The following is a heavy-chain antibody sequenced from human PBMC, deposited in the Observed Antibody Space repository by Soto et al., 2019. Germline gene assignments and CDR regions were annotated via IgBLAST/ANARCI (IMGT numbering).Heavy chain of an antibody. D-gene: IGHD2-2*01. CDR2: ISSNGGST. CDR3: ARALVVVPAAMDY. CDR1: GFTFISYA. Sequence: EVQLVESGGGLVQPGGSLRLSCAASGFTFISYAMHWVRQAPGKGLEYVSAISSNGGSTYYANSVKGRFTISRDNSKNTLYLQMGSLRAEDMAVYYCARALVVVPAAMDYWGQGTLVTVSS. V-gene: IGHV3-64*01. J-gene: IGHJ4*02.